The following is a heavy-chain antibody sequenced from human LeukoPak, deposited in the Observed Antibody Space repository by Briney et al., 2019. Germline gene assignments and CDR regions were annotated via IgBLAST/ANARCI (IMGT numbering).Heavy chain of an antibody. CDR2: TWSDGSEY. J-gene: IGHJ4*02. CDR3: ARDRGYCRGGRCYSNYFDL. CDR1: GFTFSSFG. V-gene: IGHV3-33*01. D-gene: IGHD2-15*01. Sequence: GGSLRLSCAASGFTFSSFGMHWVRQAPGRGLEWVALTWSDGSEYFYPDSVKGRFTISRDNSKNTVYLQMNSLRAEDTAVYFCARDRGYCRGGRCYSNYFDLWGQGTLVTVS.